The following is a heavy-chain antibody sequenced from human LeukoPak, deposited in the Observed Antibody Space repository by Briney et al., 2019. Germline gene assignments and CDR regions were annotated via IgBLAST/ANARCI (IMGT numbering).Heavy chain of an antibody. Sequence: SETLSLTCTVSGGSISSYYWSWIRQPPGKGLEWIGYIYYSGCTNYNPSLKCRVTISVDTSKNQFSLKLSSVTAADTAVYYCAREERWLQKRGPYDAFDIWGQGTMVTVSS. J-gene: IGHJ3*02. CDR2: IYYSGCT. CDR3: AREERWLQKRGPYDAFDI. D-gene: IGHD5-24*01. CDR1: GGSISSYY. V-gene: IGHV4-59*01.